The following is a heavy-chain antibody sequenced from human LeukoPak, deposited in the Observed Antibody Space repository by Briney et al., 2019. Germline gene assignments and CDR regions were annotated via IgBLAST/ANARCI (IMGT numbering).Heavy chain of an antibody. CDR3: ASGYYYDSSGYYYERDY. CDR1: GFTLSSYG. J-gene: IGHJ4*02. CDR2: IWYDGSNK. V-gene: IGHV3-33*01. Sequence: GRSLRLSCAASGFTLSSYGMHWVRQAPGKGLECVAVIWYDGSNKYYADSVKGRFTISRDNSKNTLYLQMNSLRAEDTAVYYSASGYYYDSSGYYYERDYWGQGTLVTVSS. D-gene: IGHD3-22*01.